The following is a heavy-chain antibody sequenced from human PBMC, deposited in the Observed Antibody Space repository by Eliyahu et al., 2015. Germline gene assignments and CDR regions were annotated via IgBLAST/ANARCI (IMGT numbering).Heavy chain of an antibody. Sequence: EVQLVESGGGLVRPGGSLXLSCAAXGFSXSNSWMXWVRQAPGKGLEWVASIKQYGNEKDYVDSVKGRFTISRDNARNLVYLEMTNLRPDDTAVYYCTVLEWLFQFDHWGQGTLVTVSS. J-gene: IGHJ5*02. D-gene: IGHD3-3*01. CDR2: IKQYGNEK. CDR1: GFSXSNSW. CDR3: TVLEWLFQFDH. V-gene: IGHV3-7*01.